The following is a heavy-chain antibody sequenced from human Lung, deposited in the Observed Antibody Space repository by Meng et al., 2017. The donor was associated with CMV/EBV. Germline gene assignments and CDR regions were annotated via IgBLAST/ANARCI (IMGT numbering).Heavy chain of an antibody. CDR1: GYSFSTYW. CDR3: VRNGQPYDTVTGYATGFDY. J-gene: IGHJ4*02. Sequence: GAXXKISCKGSGYSFSTYWNGWVRQMPGKGLEWMWIIHPGDSDTKYSPAFQGQVNISADKSINTCYLQCSILKASDTAIYYCVRNGQPYDTVTGYATGFDYWXQGTLVTVSS. D-gene: IGHD3-9*01. V-gene: IGHV5-51*01. CDR2: IHPGDSDT.